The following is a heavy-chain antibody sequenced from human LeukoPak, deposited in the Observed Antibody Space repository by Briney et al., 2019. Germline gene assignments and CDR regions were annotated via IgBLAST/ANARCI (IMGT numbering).Heavy chain of an antibody. Sequence: SETLSLTCTVSGGSISSYYWSWIRQPPGKGLEWIGYIYYSGSTNCNPSLKSRVTISVDTSKNQFSLKLSSVTAADTAVYYCARHISSGSPSFDYWGQGTLVTVSS. CDR3: ARHISSGSPSFDY. V-gene: IGHV4-59*08. CDR1: GGSISSYY. CDR2: IYYSGST. D-gene: IGHD1-26*01. J-gene: IGHJ4*02.